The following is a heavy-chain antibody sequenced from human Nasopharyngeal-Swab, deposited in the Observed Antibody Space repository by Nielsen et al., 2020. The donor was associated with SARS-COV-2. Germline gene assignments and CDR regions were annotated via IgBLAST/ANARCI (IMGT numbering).Heavy chain of an antibody. CDR2: VSSSGTTI. D-gene: IGHD3-22*01. Sequence: GGSLRLSCAASGFTFSSYEMNWARQAPGKGLEWVSYVSSSGTTIFYADSVKGRFTISRDNVKNSLYLQMNSLRAEDTAVYYCAREERITMIVVVITKAFDIWGQGTMVTVSS. J-gene: IGHJ3*02. CDR3: AREERITMIVVVITKAFDI. CDR1: GFTFSSYE. V-gene: IGHV3-48*03.